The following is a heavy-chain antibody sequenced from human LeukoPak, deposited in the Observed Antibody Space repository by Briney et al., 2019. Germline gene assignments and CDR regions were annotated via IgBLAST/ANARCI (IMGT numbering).Heavy chain of an antibody. J-gene: IGHJ4*02. CDR3: ARARYCSGGSCATFDY. CDR2: ISAYNGNT. Sequence: ASVKVSCKASGYTFTGYYMHWVRQAPGQGLEWMGWISAYNGNTNYAQKLQGRVTMTTDTSTSTAYMELRSLRSDDTAVYYCARARYCSGGSCATFDYWGQGTLVTVSS. CDR1: GYTFTGYY. V-gene: IGHV1-18*04. D-gene: IGHD2-15*01.